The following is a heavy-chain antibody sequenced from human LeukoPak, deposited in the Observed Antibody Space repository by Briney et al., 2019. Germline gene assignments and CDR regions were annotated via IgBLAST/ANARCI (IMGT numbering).Heavy chain of an antibody. Sequence: GGSLRLSCAASGFTFSSYSMNWVRQAPGKGLEGVATMTRSSAIFYADSVKGRFTISRDNARNSVYLQMNSLRDDDTAVYSCARAQTMFWEFDGFDIWGRGTKVTVSS. CDR2: MTRSSAI. D-gene: IGHD3-10*02. V-gene: IGHV3-69-1*01. CDR3: ARAQTMFWEFDGFDI. J-gene: IGHJ3*02. CDR1: GFTFSSYS.